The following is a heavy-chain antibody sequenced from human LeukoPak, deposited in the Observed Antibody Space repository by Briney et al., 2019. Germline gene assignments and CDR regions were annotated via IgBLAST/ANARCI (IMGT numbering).Heavy chain of an antibody. CDR1: GFTFSSYS. V-gene: IGHV3-48*01. CDR3: ASLSGYD. D-gene: IGHD5-12*01. J-gene: IGHJ6*04. CDR2: ISSSSSTI. Sequence: GGSLRLSCAASGFTFSSYSMNWVRQAPGKGLEWVSYISSSSSTIYYADSVKGRFTVSRDNDKNSLYLQMSSLRAEDTAVYYCASLSGYDWGKGTTVNVSP.